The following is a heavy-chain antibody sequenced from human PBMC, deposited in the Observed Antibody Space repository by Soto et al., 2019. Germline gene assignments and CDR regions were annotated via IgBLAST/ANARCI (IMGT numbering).Heavy chain of an antibody. V-gene: IGHV1-18*01. J-gene: IGHJ4*02. Sequence: QVQLVQSGAEVKKPGASVKVSCKASACTFTSYGISWVRQAPGQGLEWMGWISAYNGNTNYAQKLQGRVTMTTDTSTSTTYMELRSLISDDTAVYYCARDRGYDILTGPNDYWGQGTLVTVSS. CDR3: ARDRGYDILTGPNDY. D-gene: IGHD3-9*01. CDR1: ACTFTSYG. CDR2: ISAYNGNT.